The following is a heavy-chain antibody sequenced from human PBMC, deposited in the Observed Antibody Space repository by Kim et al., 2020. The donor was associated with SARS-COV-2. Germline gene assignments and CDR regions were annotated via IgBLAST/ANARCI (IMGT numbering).Heavy chain of an antibody. Sequence: ATVNGRFTISRDDSKNTVYLQRNSVKTEDTAVYYCTTVCTITPYYFYALDVWGQGTTVTVSS. V-gene: IGHV3-15*01. CDR3: TTVCTITPYYFYALDV. J-gene: IGHJ6*02. D-gene: IGHD1-1*01.